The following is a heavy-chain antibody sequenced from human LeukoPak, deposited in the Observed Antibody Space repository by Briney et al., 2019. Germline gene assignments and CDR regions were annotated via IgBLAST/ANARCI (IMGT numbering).Heavy chain of an antibody. CDR2: ISSSSSYT. Sequence: NPGRSLRLSCAAAGFTASDHYMSWIRQAPRKRRERVSYISSSSSYTNYAHSVKGRFTISRDNAKNSLYLQMTSLRAEDTAVYYCARDLEAVAGTIDYWGQGTLVTVAS. D-gene: IGHD6-19*01. CDR3: ARDLEAVAGTIDY. CDR1: GFTASDHY. V-gene: IGHV3-11*06. J-gene: IGHJ4*02.